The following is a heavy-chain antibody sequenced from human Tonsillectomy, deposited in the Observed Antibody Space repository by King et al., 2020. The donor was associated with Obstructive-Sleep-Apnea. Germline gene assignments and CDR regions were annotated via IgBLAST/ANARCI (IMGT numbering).Heavy chain of an antibody. CDR3: ARDGGSGSYYEFDY. CDR2: IYYSGST. J-gene: IGHJ4*02. Sequence: VQLQESGPGLVKPSETLSLTCTVSGGSVSSGSYYWRWIRQPPGKGLEWIGYIYYSGSTNYDPSLKSRVTISVDTSKNQFSLKLSSVTAADTAVYYCARDGGSGSYYEFDYWGQGTLVTVSS. CDR1: GGSVSSGSYY. D-gene: IGHD1-26*01. V-gene: IGHV4-61*01.